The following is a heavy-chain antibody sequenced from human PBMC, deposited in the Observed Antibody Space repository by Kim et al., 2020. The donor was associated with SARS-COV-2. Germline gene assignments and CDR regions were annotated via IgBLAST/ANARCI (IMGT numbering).Heavy chain of an antibody. CDR3: ARNTLSKNWNKYF. D-gene: IGHD1-1*01. J-gene: IGHJ1*01. CDR2: ISGSGDNT. V-gene: IGHV3-23*01. CDR1: GFTFSTYT. Sequence: GGSLRLSCAASGFTFSTYTITWVRQAPGKGLECFSGISGSGDNTDYADSVKVQVTISIYNSRNTLYLQMNSLRANDAALYDYARNTLSKNWNKYF.